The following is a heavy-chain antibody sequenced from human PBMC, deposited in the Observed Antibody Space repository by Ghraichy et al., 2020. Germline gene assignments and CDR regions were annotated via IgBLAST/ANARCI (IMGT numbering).Heavy chain of an antibody. D-gene: IGHD1/OR15-1a*01. CDR3: ARSENDGTTNY. Sequence: GGSLRLSCAASGFTFNNYWMGWVRQAPGKGLEWVANINQDGSQKNYVDSLKGRFTISRDNTKNSLYLQMSSLRAEDAAVYYCARSENDGTTNYWGQGTLVTVSS. CDR2: INQDGSQK. J-gene: IGHJ4*02. V-gene: IGHV3-7*01. CDR1: GFTFNNYW.